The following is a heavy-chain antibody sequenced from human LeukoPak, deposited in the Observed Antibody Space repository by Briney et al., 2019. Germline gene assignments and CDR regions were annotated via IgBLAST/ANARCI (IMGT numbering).Heavy chain of an antibody. CDR1: GFTFSSYS. CDR2: ISSSGSTI. Sequence: GGSLRLSCAASGFTFSSYSMNWVRQAPGKGLEWVSYISSSGSTIYYADSVKGRFTISRDNAKNSLYLQMNSLRAEDTAVYYCARGHIAAADDAFDIRGQGTMVTVSS. V-gene: IGHV3-48*04. CDR3: ARGHIAAADDAFDI. D-gene: IGHD6-13*01. J-gene: IGHJ3*02.